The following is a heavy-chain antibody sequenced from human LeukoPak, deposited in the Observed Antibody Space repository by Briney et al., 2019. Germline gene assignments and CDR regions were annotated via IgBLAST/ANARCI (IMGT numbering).Heavy chain of an antibody. CDR1: GFTFSSYA. J-gene: IGHJ4*02. Sequence: PGGSLRLSCAASGFTFSSYAMIWVRQAPAKGLEWVSATSGSGGSTYYADSVKGRFTISRDNSKNTLYLQMDSLRAEDTAVYYCAKSGPLLWPIDWGQGTLVTVSS. V-gene: IGHV3-23*01. D-gene: IGHD3-16*01. CDR3: AKSGPLLWPID. CDR2: TSGSGGST.